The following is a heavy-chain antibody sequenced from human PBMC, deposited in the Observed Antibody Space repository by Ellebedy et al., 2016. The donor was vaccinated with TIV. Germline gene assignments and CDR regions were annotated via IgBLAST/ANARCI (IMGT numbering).Heavy chain of an antibody. Sequence: GGSLRLSCAASGFSFSSYWMSWVRQAPGKGLEWVANIRQDGSDKYYVDSVKGRFTISRDNAKNSLYLQMSSLTAEDTAMYYCARDMAWGNERVNDALDVWGLGTMVTVSA. CDR2: IRQDGSDK. CDR1: GFSFSSYW. J-gene: IGHJ3*01. V-gene: IGHV3-7*01. D-gene: IGHD7-27*01. CDR3: ARDMAWGNERVNDALDV.